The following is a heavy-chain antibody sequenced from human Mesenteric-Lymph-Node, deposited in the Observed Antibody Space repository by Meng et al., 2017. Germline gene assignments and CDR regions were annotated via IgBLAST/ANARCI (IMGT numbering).Heavy chain of an antibody. J-gene: IGHJ4*02. Sequence: GGSLRLSCEASGFTFSSHVMYWVRQAPGKGLEWVSAITQSAGSTNYAGSVQGRFTISRDDSKNTLYLQMNSLTAEDTAVYYCARIGVRYDYGGFDYWGQGTLVTVSS. V-gene: IGHV3-23*01. CDR1: GFTFSSHV. CDR3: ARIGVRYDYGGFDY. CDR2: ITQSAGST. D-gene: IGHD2-21*01.